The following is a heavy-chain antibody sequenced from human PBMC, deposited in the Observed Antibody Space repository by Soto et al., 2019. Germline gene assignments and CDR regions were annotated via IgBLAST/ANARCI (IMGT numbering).Heavy chain of an antibody. CDR2: IKEDGSEQ. Sequence: ESGGDLVQPGGALRLSCAASGFTFTRFWMTWIRQAPGKGLEWLANIKEDGSEQHYVDSMRGRFTISRDNAKNLLYLQINSLRAEDTAVYYCARLQRDYFDYWGQGTLVTVSS. CDR3: ARLQRDYFDY. V-gene: IGHV3-7*01. CDR1: GFTFTRFW. J-gene: IGHJ4*02. D-gene: IGHD4-4*01.